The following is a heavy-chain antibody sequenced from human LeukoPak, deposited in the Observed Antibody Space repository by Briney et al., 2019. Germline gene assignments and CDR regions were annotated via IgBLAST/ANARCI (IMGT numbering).Heavy chain of an antibody. Sequence: PGGSLRLSCAASGFTFSSYEVNWVRQAPGKGLEWVSYISSSGSTIYYADSVKGRFTISRDNAKNSLYLQMNSLRAEDTAVYYCARVDVSGYKLFDYWGQGTLVTVSS. CDR3: ARVDVSGYKLFDY. J-gene: IGHJ4*02. CDR1: GFTFSSYE. D-gene: IGHD3-22*01. CDR2: ISSSGSTI. V-gene: IGHV3-48*03.